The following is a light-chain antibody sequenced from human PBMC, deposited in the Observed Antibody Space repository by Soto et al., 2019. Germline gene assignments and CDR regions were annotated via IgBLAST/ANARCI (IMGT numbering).Light chain of an antibody. J-gene: IGLJ2*01. CDR2: SNN. Sequence: QSVLTQPPSASGTPGQRVTISCSGSSSNIGTNYVYWYQQLPGTAPKLLIYSNNQRPSGVPDRFSGSKSGTSASLAISGLQAEDEADYYCEAWDDSLRGPVFGGGTQLTVL. V-gene: IGLV1-47*02. CDR1: SSNIGTNY. CDR3: EAWDDSLRGPV.